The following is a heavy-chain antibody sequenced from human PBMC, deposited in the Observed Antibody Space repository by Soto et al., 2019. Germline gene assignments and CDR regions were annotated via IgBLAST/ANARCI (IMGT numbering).Heavy chain of an antibody. CDR3: ARDREGASSGWVDYYYYGMDV. CDR2: ISYDGSNK. Sequence: QVQLVESGGGVVQPGRSLRLSCAASGFTFSSYAMHWVRQAPGKGLEWVAVISYDGSNKYYADSVKGRFTISRDNSKNPLYLQMNRLRAEDTAVYYCARDREGASSGWVDYYYYGMDVWGQGTTVTVSS. CDR1: GFTFSSYA. J-gene: IGHJ6*02. V-gene: IGHV3-30-3*01. D-gene: IGHD6-19*01.